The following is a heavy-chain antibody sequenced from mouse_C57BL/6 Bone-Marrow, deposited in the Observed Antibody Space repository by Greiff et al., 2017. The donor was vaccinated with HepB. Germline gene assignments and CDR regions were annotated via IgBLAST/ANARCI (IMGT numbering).Heavy chain of an antibody. Sequence: EVQLVESGGGLVKPGGSLKLSCAASGFTFSSYTMSWVRQTPEKRLEWVATISGGGGNTYYPDSVKGRFTISRDNAKNTLYLQMSSLRSEDTALYYCARHGGLQFAYWGQGTLVTVSA. CDR2: ISGGGGNT. J-gene: IGHJ3*01. CDR1: GFTFSSYT. CDR3: ARHGGLQFAY. V-gene: IGHV5-9*01. D-gene: IGHD2-4*01.